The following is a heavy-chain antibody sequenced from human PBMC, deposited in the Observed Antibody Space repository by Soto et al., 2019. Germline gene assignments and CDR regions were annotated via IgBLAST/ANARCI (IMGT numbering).Heavy chain of an antibody. D-gene: IGHD3-9*01. CDR3: AKKPSFDPTYYYYMDV. J-gene: IGHJ6*03. Sequence: PGGSLRLSCAASGFTFSSYAMSWVRQAPGKGLEWVSAISGSGGSTYYADSVKGRFTISRDNSKNTLYLQMNSLRAEDTAVYYCAKKPSFDPTYYYYMDVWGKGTTVTVSS. CDR2: ISGSGGST. CDR1: GFTFSSYA. V-gene: IGHV3-23*01.